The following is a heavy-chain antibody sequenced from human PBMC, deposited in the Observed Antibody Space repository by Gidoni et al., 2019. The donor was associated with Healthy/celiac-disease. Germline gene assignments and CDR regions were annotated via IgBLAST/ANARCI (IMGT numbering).Heavy chain of an antibody. Sequence: QVQLQESGPGLVKPSQTLSLTCTVSGGSISSGGYYWSWIRQHPGKGLEWIGYIYYSGSTYYNPSLKSRVTISVDTSKNQFSLKLSSVTAADTAVYYCARDLERILKPPIVVVTPFAFDIWGQGTMVTVSS. CDR2: IYYSGST. V-gene: IGHV4-31*03. D-gene: IGHD2-2*01. CDR1: GGSISSGGYY. J-gene: IGHJ3*02. CDR3: ARDLERILKPPIVVVTPFAFDI.